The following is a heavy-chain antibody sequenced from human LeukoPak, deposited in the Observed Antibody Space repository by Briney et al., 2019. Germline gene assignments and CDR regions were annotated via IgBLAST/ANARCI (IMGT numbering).Heavy chain of an antibody. Sequence: ASVKVSCKASGYTFTSYDINWVRQATGQGLEWMGWMNPNSGNTGYAQKFQGRVTMTEDTSTDTAYMELSSLRSEDTAVYYCATVCCSSTSCPLCPLGPYYFDYWGQGTLVTVSS. CDR2: MNPNSGNT. CDR3: ATVCCSSTSCPLCPLGPYYFDY. V-gene: IGHV1-8*02. D-gene: IGHD2-2*01. CDR1: GYTFTSYD. J-gene: IGHJ4*02.